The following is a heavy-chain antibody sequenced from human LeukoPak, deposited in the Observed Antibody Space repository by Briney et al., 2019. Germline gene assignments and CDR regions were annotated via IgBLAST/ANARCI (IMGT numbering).Heavy chain of an antibody. CDR1: GFTFSSYS. V-gene: IGHV3-21*01. J-gene: IGHJ5*02. D-gene: IGHD4-11*01. CDR2: ISSSSYI. Sequence: PGGSLRLSCAASGFTFSSYSMNWVRQAPGKGLEWVSSISSSSYIYYADSVKGRFTISRDNAKNSLYLQMNSLRAEDTAVYYCARDLKERYSNYWFDPWGQGTLVTVSS. CDR3: ARDLKERYSNYWFDP.